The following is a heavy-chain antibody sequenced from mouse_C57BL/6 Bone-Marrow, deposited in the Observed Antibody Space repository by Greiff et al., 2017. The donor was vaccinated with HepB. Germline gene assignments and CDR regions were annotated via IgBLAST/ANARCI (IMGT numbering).Heavy chain of an antibody. CDR3: ARHYYGSSYWYFDV. J-gene: IGHJ1*03. D-gene: IGHD1-1*01. CDR2: INPSSGYT. Sequence: VQLQQSGAELARPGASVKMSCKASGYTFTSYTMHWVKQRPGQGLEWIGYINPSSGYTKYNQKFKDKATLTADKSSSTAYMQLSSLTSEDSEVYYCARHYYGSSYWYFDVWGTGTTVTVSS. CDR1: GYTFTSYT. V-gene: IGHV1-4*01.